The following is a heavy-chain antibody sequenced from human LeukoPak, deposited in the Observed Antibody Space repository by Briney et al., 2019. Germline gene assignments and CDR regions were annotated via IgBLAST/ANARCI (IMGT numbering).Heavy chain of an antibody. V-gene: IGHV1-2*02. Sequence: ASVKVSCKASEYTFTGYFMHWVRQAPGQGLEWMGWINANSGDTNYAQKFQGRVTMTRDTSISTAYMELSRLRSDDTAVYYCAREPYYYGSGSYYPLDYWAREPWSPSPQ. J-gene: IGHJ4*02. CDR2: INANSGDT. CDR1: EYTFTGYF. D-gene: IGHD3-10*01. CDR3: AREPYYYGSGSYYPLDY.